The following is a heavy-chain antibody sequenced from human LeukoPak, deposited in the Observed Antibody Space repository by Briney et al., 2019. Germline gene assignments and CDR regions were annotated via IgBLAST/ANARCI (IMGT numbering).Heavy chain of an antibody. J-gene: IGHJ5*02. CDR3: ARDYSSSSGGSKFDP. CDR2: INPNSGGT. V-gene: IGHV1-2*06. CDR1: GYTFTGYY. D-gene: IGHD6-6*01. Sequence: ASVKASCKASGYTFTGYYMHWVRQAPGQGLEWMGRINPNSGGTNYAQKFQGRVTMTRDTSISTAYMELSRLRSDDTAVYYCARDYSSSSGGSKFDPWGQGALVAVSS.